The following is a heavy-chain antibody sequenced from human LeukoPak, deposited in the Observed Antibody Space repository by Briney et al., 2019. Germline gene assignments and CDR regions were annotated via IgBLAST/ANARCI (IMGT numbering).Heavy chain of an antibody. CDR3: AKDPVRRRDGYNPEYYFDY. Sequence: GGSLRLSCTASGFTFSSYVMTWVRQAPGKGLEWVSDTRGTYHADSVKGRFTISRDNSKNTLYLQMNSLRAEDTAVYYCAKDPVRRRDGYNPEYYFDYWGQGTLVTVSS. D-gene: IGHD5-24*01. CDR1: GFTFSSYV. CDR2: TRGT. V-gene: IGHV3-23*01. J-gene: IGHJ4*02.